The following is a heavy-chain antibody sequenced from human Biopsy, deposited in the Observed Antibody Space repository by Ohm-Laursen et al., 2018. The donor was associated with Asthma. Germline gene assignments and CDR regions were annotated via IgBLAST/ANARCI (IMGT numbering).Heavy chain of an antibody. CDR3: ARGDSSNWSHYYFDY. CDR2: IYSGGTS. V-gene: IGHV3-53*01. J-gene: IGHJ4*02. Sequence: SLRLSCAASGFAVSRDHMFWVRQAPGKGLEWVSEIYSGGTSHTADSVRGRFTISRDYSKNTLYLQMHSLRAEDTAVYYCARGDSSNWSHYYFDYWGQGILVTVPS. D-gene: IGHD3-22*01. CDR1: GFAVSRDH.